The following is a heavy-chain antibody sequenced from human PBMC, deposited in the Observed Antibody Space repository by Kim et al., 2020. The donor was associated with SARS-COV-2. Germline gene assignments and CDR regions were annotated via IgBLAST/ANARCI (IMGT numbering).Heavy chain of an antibody. CDR1: GFTFSSYS. CDR2: ISSSSSTI. Sequence: GGSLSLSCAASGFTFSSYSMNWVRQDPGKGLEWVSYISSSSSTIYYADSVKGRFTISRDNAKNSLYLQLNSLSDEDTAVYYCASDPGARKYYYYGMDVWG. D-gene: IGHD7-27*01. CDR3: ASDPGARKYYYYGMDV. J-gene: IGHJ6*01. V-gene: IGHV3-48*02.